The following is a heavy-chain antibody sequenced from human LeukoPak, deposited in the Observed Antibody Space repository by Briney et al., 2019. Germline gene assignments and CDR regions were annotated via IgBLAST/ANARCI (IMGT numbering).Heavy chain of an antibody. CDR3: ARSDTAMAYYFDY. CDR1: GGSISSYY. V-gene: IGHV4-59*01. J-gene: IGHJ4*02. D-gene: IGHD5-18*01. Sequence: SETLSLTXTVSGGSISSYYWSWIRQPPGKGLEWIGYIYYSGSTNYNPSLKSRVTISVDTSKNQFSLKLSSVTAADTAVYYCARSDTAMAYYFDYWGQGTLVAVSS. CDR2: IYYSGST.